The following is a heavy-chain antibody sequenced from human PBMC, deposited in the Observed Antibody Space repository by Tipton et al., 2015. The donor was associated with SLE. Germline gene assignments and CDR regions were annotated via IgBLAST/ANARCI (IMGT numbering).Heavy chain of an antibody. J-gene: IGHJ4*02. D-gene: IGHD3-10*01. CDR3: ARPGEYYYGSGSYYFDY. CDR2: IYTSGST. CDR1: GGSFSGYY. Sequence: TLSLTCAVYGGSFSGYYCSWIRQPVGKGLEWIGYIYTSGSTNYNPSLKSRVTISVDTSKNQFSLKLSSVTAADTAVYYCARPGEYYYGSGSYYFDYWGQGTLVAVSS. V-gene: IGHV4-4*09.